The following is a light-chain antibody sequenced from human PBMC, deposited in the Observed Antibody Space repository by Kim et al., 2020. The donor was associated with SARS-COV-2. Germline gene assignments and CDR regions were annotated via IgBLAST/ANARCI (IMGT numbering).Light chain of an antibody. CDR3: QQLTSYPLT. Sequence: ASVGDRVTITCRASQGNSNYLAWYQQKPGKAPEVLIYAASTVQSGVPSRFSGSGSGTEFTLTISSLQPEDFATYYCQQLTSYPLTFGGGTKVDIK. V-gene: IGKV1-9*01. CDR1: QGNSNY. CDR2: AAS. J-gene: IGKJ4*01.